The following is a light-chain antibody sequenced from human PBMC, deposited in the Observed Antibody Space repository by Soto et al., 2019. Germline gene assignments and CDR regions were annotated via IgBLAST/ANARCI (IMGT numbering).Light chain of an antibody. V-gene: IGKV1-39*01. Sequence: DIQMTQSPSSLSASVGDRVTITCRASQSIRNYLNWYRQQPGKAPKLLIYAASSLQSGVPSRFSGSGSGTDFTLTISSLQPEDFATYYCQQSYRWDSITFGPGTKVDIK. CDR1: QSIRNY. CDR2: AAS. CDR3: QQSYRWDSIT. J-gene: IGKJ3*01.